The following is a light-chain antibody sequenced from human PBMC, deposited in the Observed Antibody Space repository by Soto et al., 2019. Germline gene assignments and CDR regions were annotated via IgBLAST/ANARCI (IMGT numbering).Light chain of an antibody. J-gene: IGLJ2*01. CDR1: NSDVGAYHY. CDR3: SSYTSSSTVI. Sequence: QSVLTQPASVSGSPGRSITISCTGTNSDVGAYHYVSWYQQHPGKAPKLMIYEVSNRPSGVSNRFSGSKSGNTASLTISGLQAEDEADYSCSSYTSSSTVIFGGGTKLTVL. CDR2: EVS. V-gene: IGLV2-14*01.